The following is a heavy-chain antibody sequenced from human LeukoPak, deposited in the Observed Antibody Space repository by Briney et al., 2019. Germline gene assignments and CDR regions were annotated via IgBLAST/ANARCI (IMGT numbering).Heavy chain of an antibody. V-gene: IGHV4-4*07. CDR3: ARVSGSGSFISWFDP. D-gene: IGHD3-10*01. J-gene: IGHJ5*02. CDR1: GGSISSYY. Sequence: ASETLSLTCTVSGGSISSYYWSWIRQPAGKGLEWIGRIYTSGSTNYNPSLKSRVTMSVDTSKNQFSLKLSSVTAADTAVYYCARVSGSGSFISWFDPWGQGTLVTVSS. CDR2: IYTSGST.